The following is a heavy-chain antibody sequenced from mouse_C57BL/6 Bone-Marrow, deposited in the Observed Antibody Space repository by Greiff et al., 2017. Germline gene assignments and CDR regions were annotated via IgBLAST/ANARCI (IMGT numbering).Heavy chain of an antibody. J-gene: IGHJ3*01. D-gene: IGHD2-4*01. V-gene: IGHV5-4*01. CDR3: ARDYYDSWFAY. Sequence: EVNVVESGGGLVKPGGSLKLSCAASGFTFSSYAMSWVRQTPEKRLEWVATISDGGSYTYYPDNVKGRFTISRDNAKNNLYLQMSHLKSEDTAMYYCARDYYDSWFAYWGQGTLVTVSA. CDR2: ISDGGSYT. CDR1: GFTFSSYA.